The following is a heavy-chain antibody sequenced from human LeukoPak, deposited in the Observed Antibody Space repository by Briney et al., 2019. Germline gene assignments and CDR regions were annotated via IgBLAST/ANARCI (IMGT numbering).Heavy chain of an antibody. D-gene: IGHD3-16*01. J-gene: IGHJ4*02. V-gene: IGHV1-2*02. Sequence: ASVKVSCKASGYTFTGYYMHWARQAPGQGLEWVGWINPNSGGTNYAQKFQGRVTMTRDTSISTAYMELSRLRSDDTAVYYCARTYTTLGGTFGVRLPGDRGQGTLVTVSS. CDR2: INPNSGGT. CDR1: GYTFTGYY. CDR3: ARTYTTLGGTFGVRLPGD.